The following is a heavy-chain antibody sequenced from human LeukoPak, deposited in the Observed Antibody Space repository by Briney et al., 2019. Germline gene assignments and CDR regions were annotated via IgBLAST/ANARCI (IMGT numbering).Heavy chain of an antibody. Sequence: SGTLSLTCAVSGGSISSSNWWSWVRQPPGKGLEWIGRIYTSGSTNYNPSLKSRVTISVDTSKNQFSLKLSSVTAADTAVYYCAREGGGYSGFAGYYYHMDVWGKGTTVTISS. J-gene: IGHJ6*03. CDR1: GGSISSSNW. V-gene: IGHV4-4*02. D-gene: IGHD5-12*01. CDR2: IYTSGST. CDR3: AREGGGYSGFAGYYYHMDV.